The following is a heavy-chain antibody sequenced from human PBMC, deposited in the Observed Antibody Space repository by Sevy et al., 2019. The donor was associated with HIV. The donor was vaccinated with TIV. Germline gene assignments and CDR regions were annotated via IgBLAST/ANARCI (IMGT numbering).Heavy chain of an antibody. J-gene: IGHJ4*01. CDR1: GFTFNNYA. Sequence: GGSLRLSCTASGFTFNNYAMTWVRQAPGKGLEWVSSIRGRNNVTIYAESVRGRFTLSRDISKNTLYLQMNSLRVEDTAVYYCARHTGEPYYFEIWGHGTLATVSS. CDR2: IRGRNNVT. CDR3: ARHTGEPYYFEI. V-gene: IGHV3-23*01. D-gene: IGHD3-9*01.